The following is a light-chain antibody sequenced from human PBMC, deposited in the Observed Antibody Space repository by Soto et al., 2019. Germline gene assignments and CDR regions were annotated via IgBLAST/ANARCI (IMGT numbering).Light chain of an antibody. CDR1: QSVLYSSNHKNY. V-gene: IGKV4-1*01. J-gene: IGKJ2*01. CDR3: QQYYSTPYT. Sequence: DIVMTQSPDSLAVSLVERATINCKSSQSVLYSSNHKNYLAWYQQKPGQPPKLLIYWASTRESGVPDRFSGSGSGTDFTLTISSLQAEDVAVYYCQQYYSTPYTFGPGTKLEFK. CDR2: WAS.